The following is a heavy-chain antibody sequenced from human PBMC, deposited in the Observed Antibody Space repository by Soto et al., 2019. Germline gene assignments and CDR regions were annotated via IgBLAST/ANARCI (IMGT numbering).Heavy chain of an antibody. CDR2: INQDGSKE. J-gene: IGHJ4*02. V-gene: IGHV3-7*05. CDR1: GFTFSNYW. CDR3: SHGYYQYFES. D-gene: IGHD5-18*01. Sequence: GGSLRLSCGTSGFTFSNYWMSWVRQAPGKELEWVANINQDGSKEYSVDYVKDRFTISRDDSENTLYLQMNSLKSEDTAVYYCSHGYYQYFESWGQGTLVTVSS.